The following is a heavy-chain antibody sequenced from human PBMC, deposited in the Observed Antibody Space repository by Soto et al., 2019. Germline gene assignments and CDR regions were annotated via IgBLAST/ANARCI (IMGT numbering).Heavy chain of an antibody. Sequence: PSETLSLTCTVSGGSISGYFWTWIRQPPGKGLVWIGYIYYGGNTNYNPSLKSRVAISLDTSKNHFSLRLNSVTAADTAVYYCARSSSGYRFDPWGQGTLVTVSS. CDR3: ARSSSGYRFDP. J-gene: IGHJ5*02. CDR2: IYYGGNT. CDR1: GGSISGYF. D-gene: IGHD6-25*01. V-gene: IGHV4-59*01.